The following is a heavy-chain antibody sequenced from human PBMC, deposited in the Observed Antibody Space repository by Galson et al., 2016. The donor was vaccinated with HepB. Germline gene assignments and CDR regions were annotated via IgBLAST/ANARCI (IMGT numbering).Heavy chain of an antibody. J-gene: IGHJ4*02. V-gene: IGHV3-30-3*01. Sequence: SLRLSCAASGFALSSFNMNWVRQTPGKGLEWVAVISFDGSNNFYADSVKGRFTISRDNSKNTLYLQMNSLRAEDTAVYYCARDDDYVWGTYRYTRTVPQYYFDYWGQGTLVTVSS. CDR2: ISFDGSNN. CDR1: GFALSSFN. D-gene: IGHD3-16*02. CDR3: ARDDDYVWGTYRYTRTVPQYYFDY.